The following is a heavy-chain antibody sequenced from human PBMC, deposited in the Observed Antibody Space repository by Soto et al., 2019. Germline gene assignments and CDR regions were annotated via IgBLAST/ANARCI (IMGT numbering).Heavy chain of an antibody. Sequence: QITLNESGPTQVNPRQTLTLTCTFSGFSLTTSGVGVGWIRQSPGKAPEWLALIYWDDDKRYSPSLKSRLTINKETSKNQGVLTMADLDPADTATYYCAHRVLRTVFGLVTTTAIYFDFWGQGTPVAVSS. CDR1: GFSLTTSGVG. D-gene: IGHD3-3*01. CDR3: AHRVLRTVFGLVTTTAIYFDF. V-gene: IGHV2-5*02. J-gene: IGHJ4*02. CDR2: IYWDDDK.